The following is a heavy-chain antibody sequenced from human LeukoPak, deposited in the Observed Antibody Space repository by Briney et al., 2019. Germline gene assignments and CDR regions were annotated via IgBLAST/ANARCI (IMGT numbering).Heavy chain of an antibody. CDR2: IWYDGSNK. J-gene: IGHJ4*02. D-gene: IGHD6-19*01. V-gene: IGHV3-33*01. CDR3: ARDTSSGWSLDY. Sequence: GGSLRLSCAASGFTFSSYGMHWVRQAPVKGLEWVAVIWYDGSNKYYADSVKGRFTISRDNSKNTLYLQMNSLRAEDTAVYYCARDTSSGWSLDYWGQGTLVTVSS. CDR1: GFTFSSYG.